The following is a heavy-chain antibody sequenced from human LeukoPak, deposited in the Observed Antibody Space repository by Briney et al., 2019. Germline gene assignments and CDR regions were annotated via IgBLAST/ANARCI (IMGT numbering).Heavy chain of an antibody. CDR3: ARGFSTYYDFWSGPDLDY. Sequence: PSETLSLTCTVFGGSISSYYWSWIRQPPGKGLEWIGYIYYSGSTNYNPSLKSRVTISADTSKNQFSLKLSSVTAADTAVYYCARGFSTYYDFWSGPDLDYWGQGTLVTVSS. V-gene: IGHV4-59*01. CDR1: GGSISSYY. J-gene: IGHJ4*02. CDR2: IYYSGST. D-gene: IGHD3-3*01.